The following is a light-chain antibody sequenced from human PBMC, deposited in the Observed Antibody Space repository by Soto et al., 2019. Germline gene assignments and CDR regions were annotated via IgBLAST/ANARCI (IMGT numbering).Light chain of an antibody. Sequence: DIQMTQSPSSLSASVGDRVTITCRASQGIRDALGWYQQKPGKVPKRLIYSASSLQSGVPARFSGSGSETEFTLTISSLQPEDFATYYCLQYHTLPIIFGQGTRLEMK. CDR3: LQYHTLPII. CDR1: QGIRDA. CDR2: SAS. J-gene: IGKJ5*01. V-gene: IGKV1-17*01.